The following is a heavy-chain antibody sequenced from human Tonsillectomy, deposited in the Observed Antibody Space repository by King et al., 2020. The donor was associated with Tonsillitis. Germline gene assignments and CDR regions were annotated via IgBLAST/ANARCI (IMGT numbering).Heavy chain of an antibody. D-gene: IGHD3-9*01. CDR2: ISSSSGSCI. Sequence: VQLVESGGGLLQSGGSLRLSCTASGFTFSSYEMSWVRQAPGKGLEWVSYISSSSGSCIYYAYSVEGRFTISRDHAKNSLYLQMHSLRAEDTAVYYCARYDNAFDIWGQGTMVIVSS. CDR1: GFTFSSYE. J-gene: IGHJ3*02. V-gene: IGHV3-48*03. CDR3: ARYDNAFDI.